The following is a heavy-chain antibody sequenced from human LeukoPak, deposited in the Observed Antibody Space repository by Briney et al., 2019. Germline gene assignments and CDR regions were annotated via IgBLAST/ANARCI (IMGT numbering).Heavy chain of an antibody. V-gene: IGHV4-34*01. J-gene: IGHJ6*03. D-gene: IGHD2-15*01. Sequence: PSETLSLTCAVYGGSFSGYYWSWIRQPPGKGLEWIGEINHSGSTNYNPSLKSRVTISVDTSKNQFSLKLSSVTAADTAVYYCASNGHRPNPDCSGGSCYRPNYYYYYMDVWGKGTTVTVSS. CDR1: GGSFSGYY. CDR3: ASNGHRPNPDCSGGSCYRPNYYYYYMDV. CDR2: INHSGST.